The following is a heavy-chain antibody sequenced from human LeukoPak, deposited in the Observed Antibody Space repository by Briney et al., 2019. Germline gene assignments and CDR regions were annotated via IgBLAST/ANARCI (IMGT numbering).Heavy chain of an antibody. CDR1: GFTFSSYW. CDR2: ISWNSGSI. D-gene: IGHD4-23*01. Sequence: GGSLRLSCAASGFTFSSYWMSWVRQAPGKGLEWVSGISWNSGSIGYADSVKGRFTISRDNAKNSLYLQMNSLRAEDTALYYCAKDVPVAHWGQGTLVTVSS. J-gene: IGHJ4*02. CDR3: AKDVPVAH. V-gene: IGHV3-9*01.